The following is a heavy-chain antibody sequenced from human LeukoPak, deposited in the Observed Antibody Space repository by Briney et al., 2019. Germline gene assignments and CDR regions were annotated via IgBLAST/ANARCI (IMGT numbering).Heavy chain of an antibody. CDR2: IRYNGNNQ. CDR3: AKDSAFYYIDV. CDR1: RFTFNNYG. Sequence: GGSLRLSCAASRFTFNNYGMHWVRQAPGKGLEWVAFIRYNGNNQYYADSVKGRFTISRDNSKNTLYLQMNSLKGDDTAVYYCAKDSAFYYIDVWGKGTTVIISS. J-gene: IGHJ6*03. V-gene: IGHV3-30*02. D-gene: IGHD3-10*01.